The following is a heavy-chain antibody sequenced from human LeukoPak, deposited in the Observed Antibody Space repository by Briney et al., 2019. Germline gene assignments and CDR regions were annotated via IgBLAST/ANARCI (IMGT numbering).Heavy chain of an antibody. V-gene: IGHV4-34*01. CDR3: ARNWGRGYSGYEWGTIGYYIDY. D-gene: IGHD5-12*01. Sequence: PSETLSLTCAVYGGSFSVYYWSWIRQPSGKGLEWIGEINHSGRTNYNPSLKSRVTISVDTSKNQFSLKLSSLTAADTAVYYWARNWGRGYSGYEWGTIGYYIDYWGQGTLVTVSS. CDR1: GGSFSVYY. J-gene: IGHJ4*02. CDR2: INHSGRT.